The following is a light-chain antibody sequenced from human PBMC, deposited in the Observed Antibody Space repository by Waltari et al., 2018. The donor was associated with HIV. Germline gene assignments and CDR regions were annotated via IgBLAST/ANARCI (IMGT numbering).Light chain of an antibody. CDR1: PSLVHSDGNTS. CDR2: QIS. J-gene: IGKJ1*01. V-gene: IGKV2-24*01. Sequence: DIVLTQTPLSSPVTLGQPASISCKSSPSLVHSDGNTSLAWLQQRPGQSPRLLISQISKRFSGVPDRFSGSGAGTDFTLTISRVEAEDVGVYYCMQATHFPRTFGQGTKVEI. CDR3: MQATHFPRT.